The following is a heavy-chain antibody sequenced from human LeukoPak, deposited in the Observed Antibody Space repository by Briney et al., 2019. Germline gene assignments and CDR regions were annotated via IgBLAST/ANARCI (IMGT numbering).Heavy chain of an antibody. CDR2: IRGSGGST. Sequence: PGGSLRLSCAASGFTFSSYGMSWVRQAPGKGLEWVSAIRGSGGSTYYADSVKGRFTISRDNSKNTLYLQMNSLRAEDTAVYYCAKQLGYCSDGSCYFPYWGQGTLVTVSS. CDR1: GFTFSSYG. J-gene: IGHJ4*02. D-gene: IGHD2-15*01. V-gene: IGHV3-23*01. CDR3: AKQLGYCSDGSCYFPY.